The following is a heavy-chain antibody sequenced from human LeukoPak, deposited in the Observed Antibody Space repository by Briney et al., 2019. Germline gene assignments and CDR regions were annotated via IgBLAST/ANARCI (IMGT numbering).Heavy chain of an antibody. CDR2: ISGSGGST. CDR1: GFTFSSYA. D-gene: IGHD3-22*01. CDR3: AKDLSRYYDSSGYYRFDY. V-gene: IGHV3-23*01. Sequence: GGSLRLSCAASGFTFSSYAMSWVRQAPGKGLEWVSAISGSGGSTYYADSVKGRFTISRDNSKNTLYLQMNSLRAEDTAVYYCAKDLSRYYDSSGYYRFDYWGQGTLVTVSS. J-gene: IGHJ4*02.